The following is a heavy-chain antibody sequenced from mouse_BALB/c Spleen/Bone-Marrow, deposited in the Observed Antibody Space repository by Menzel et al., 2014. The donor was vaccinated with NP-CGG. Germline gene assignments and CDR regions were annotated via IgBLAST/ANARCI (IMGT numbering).Heavy chain of an antibody. CDR3: ACSYEDAMDY. Sequence: EVQRVESGGGLVQPGGSMKLSCVASGFTFSHSWMNWVRQSPGKGLEWVAEIRLKSTNYATHYAESVNGRFTISRDDSKSSVYLQMNNLRAEDTAIYYCACSYEDAMDYWGQGTSVTVSS. V-gene: IGHV6-6*02. J-gene: IGHJ4*01. CDR1: GFTFSHSW. CDR2: IRLKSTNYAT. D-gene: IGHD1-1*01.